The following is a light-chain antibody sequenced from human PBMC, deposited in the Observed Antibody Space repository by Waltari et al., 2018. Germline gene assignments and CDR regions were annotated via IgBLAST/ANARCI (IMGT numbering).Light chain of an antibody. CDR3: SSYTSSSPLYV. J-gene: IGLJ1*01. V-gene: IGLV2-14*01. CDR2: DVS. Sequence: QSALTQPASVSGSPGQSITIPCTGTSSDVGGYNSVSWFQQHPGKAPKLMICDVSKRPSGVSNRFSGSKSGNTASLTISGLQAEDEADYYCSSYTSSSPLYVFGTGTKVTVL. CDR1: SSDVGGYNS.